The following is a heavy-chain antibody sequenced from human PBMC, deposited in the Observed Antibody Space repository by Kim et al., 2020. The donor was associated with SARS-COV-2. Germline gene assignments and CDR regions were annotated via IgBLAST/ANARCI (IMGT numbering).Heavy chain of an antibody. V-gene: IGHV4-39*01. CDR2: IYYSGST. CDR3: ARPITMVRDWYFDL. D-gene: IGHD3-10*01. Sequence: SETLSLTCTVSGGSISSSSYYWGWIRQPPGKGLEWIGSIYYSGSTYYNPSLKSRVTISVDTSKNQFSLKLSSVTAADTAVYYCARPITMVRDWYFDLWGRGTLVTVSS. J-gene: IGHJ2*01. CDR1: GGSISSSSYY.